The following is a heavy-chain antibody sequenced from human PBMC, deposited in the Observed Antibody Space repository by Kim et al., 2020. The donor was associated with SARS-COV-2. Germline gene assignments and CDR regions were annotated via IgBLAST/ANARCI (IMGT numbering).Heavy chain of an antibody. J-gene: IGHJ6*02. V-gene: IGHV3-30*07. D-gene: IGHD2-15*01. CDR3: ARDAGSYYYYSMDV. Sequence: YADSVKGRFTISRDNSRNTVHLQMNSRRVDDTAVYYCARDAGSYYYYSMDVWGPGTTVTVSS.